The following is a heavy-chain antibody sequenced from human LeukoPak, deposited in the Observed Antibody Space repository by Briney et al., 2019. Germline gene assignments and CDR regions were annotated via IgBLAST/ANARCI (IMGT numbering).Heavy chain of an antibody. CDR1: GFTFDDFA. V-gene: IGHV3-9*01. CDR3: AKGRTSGRYGGIAY. Sequence: PGGSLRLSCAASGFTFDDFAMHWVRQAPGKGLEWVSGISWNSGSMGYADSVKARFTISRDNAKNSLYLQMNNLRAEDTALYYCAKGRTSGRYGGIAYWGQGTLVTVSS. CDR2: ISWNSGSM. J-gene: IGHJ4*02. D-gene: IGHD1-26*01.